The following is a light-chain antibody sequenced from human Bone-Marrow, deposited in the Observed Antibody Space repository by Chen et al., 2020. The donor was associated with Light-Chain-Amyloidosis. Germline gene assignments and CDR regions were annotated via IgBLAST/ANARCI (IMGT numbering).Light chain of an antibody. J-gene: IGKJ1*01. CDR3: QQYKSYSRT. Sequence: DIQMTQSPSTLSASVGDRVTITCRASQSISSWVAWYQQKPGKAPKLLIYKASSLESGVPSRVSGSGSGTEFTLTISSLPPDDFATYYCQQYKSYSRTVSQGTKVEIK. CDR1: QSISSW. CDR2: KAS. V-gene: IGKV1-5*03.